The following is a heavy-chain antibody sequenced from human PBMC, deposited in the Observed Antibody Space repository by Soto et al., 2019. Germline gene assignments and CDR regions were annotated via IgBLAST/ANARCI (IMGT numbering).Heavy chain of an antibody. CDR3: ARAPIVAGYMAHHYHGMAA. D-gene: IGHD3-9*01. Sequence: QVQLVQSGAEVKKPGSSVKVSCKASGGTFSSYAMSWVRQAPGQGLEWMGGIIPMFGTANYAQKFQGRVTATTNETSSAAYMELNSLRSEATAVYYCARAPIVAGYMAHHYHGMAAWGQGTTVTV. CDR1: GGTFSSYA. CDR2: IIPMFGTA. J-gene: IGHJ6*02. V-gene: IGHV1-69*05.